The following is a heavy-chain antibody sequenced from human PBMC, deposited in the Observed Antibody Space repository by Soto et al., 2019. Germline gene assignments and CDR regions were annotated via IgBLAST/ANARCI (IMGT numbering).Heavy chain of an antibody. J-gene: IGHJ5*02. D-gene: IGHD6-6*01. CDR2: INAHSGGT. CDR1: GFSFTGYY. CDR3: SKDLTRQLAYWLDP. Sequence: ASVKVSCKASGFSFTGYYIHWLRQAPGQGLEWMGWINAHSGGTEYAQKFQGRVTLTRDTSIATAYLTPTLLTSDDTALYYCSKDLTRQLAYWLDPWGQGTQVTVSS. V-gene: IGHV1-2*02.